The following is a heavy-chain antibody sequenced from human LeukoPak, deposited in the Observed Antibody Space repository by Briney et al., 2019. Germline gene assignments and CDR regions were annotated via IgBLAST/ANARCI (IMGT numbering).Heavy chain of an antibody. CDR1: GFTFRSYE. CDR2: IGSSDSTT. Sequence: GGSLRLSCAASGFTFRSYEMNWVRQAPGKGLGWVSYIGSSDSTTHYADSVKGRFTISRDNAKTSLYLQMNSLRVEDMGVYYCARETRGHYYDSSGPDHWGQGTLVTVSS. V-gene: IGHV3-48*03. D-gene: IGHD3-22*01. CDR3: ARETRGHYYDSSGPDH. J-gene: IGHJ5*02.